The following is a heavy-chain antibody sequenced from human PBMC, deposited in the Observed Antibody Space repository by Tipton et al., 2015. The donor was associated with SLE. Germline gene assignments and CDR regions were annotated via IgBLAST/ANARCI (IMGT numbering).Heavy chain of an antibody. CDR1: GDSISNYY. CDR3: RGYYDSSGYYYTGLRTSYLDY. V-gene: IGHV4-59*08. CDR2: IYHSGST. D-gene: IGHD3-22*01. Sequence: TLSLTCTVSGDSISNYYWNWIRQPPGRGLEWIGSIYHSGSTNYNPSLKSRVTMSVDMSKNQISLKLRSVTAADTAVYYCRGYYDSSGYYYTGLRTSYLDYWGQGTLVTVSS. J-gene: IGHJ4*02.